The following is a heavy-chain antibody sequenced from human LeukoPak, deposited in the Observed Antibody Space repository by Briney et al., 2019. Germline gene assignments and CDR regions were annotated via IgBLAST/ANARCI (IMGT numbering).Heavy chain of an antibody. CDR2: INPNSGGT. V-gene: IGHV1-2*02. D-gene: IGHD6-19*01. Sequence: RASVKVSCKASGYTFTGYYMHWVRQAPGQGLEWMGWINPNSGGTNYAQKFQGRVTMTRDTSISTAYMELSRLRSDDTAVYYCARDSRSWLEESKIDYWGQGTLVTVSS. CDR1: GYTFTGYY. J-gene: IGHJ4*02. CDR3: ARDSRSWLEESKIDY.